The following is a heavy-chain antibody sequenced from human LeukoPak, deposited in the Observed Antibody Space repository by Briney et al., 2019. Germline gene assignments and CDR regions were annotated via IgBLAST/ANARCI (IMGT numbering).Heavy chain of an antibody. CDR3: ARGPNTAYLY. CDR2: VPQSGTA. J-gene: IGHJ4*02. D-gene: IGHD5-18*01. V-gene: IGHV4-38-2*01. Sequence: SETLSLTCAVSGYSISRGYYWGWIRQPPGQGLEWIGNVPQSGTAYHNPSLKSRVTISIDTSKNQFSLKLSSVTAADTAVYYCARGPNTAYLYWGQGTLVTVSS. CDR1: GYSISRGYY.